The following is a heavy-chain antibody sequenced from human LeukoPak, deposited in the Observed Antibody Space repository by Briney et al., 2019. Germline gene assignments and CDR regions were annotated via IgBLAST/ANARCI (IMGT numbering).Heavy chain of an antibody. D-gene: IGHD6-13*01. V-gene: IGHV3-21*01. CDR1: GFTFSSYS. Sequence: RGGSLRLSCAASGFTFSSYSMNWVRQAPGKGLEGVSSISSSSSYIYYADSVEGRFTISRDNAKNSLYLQKNSLRAEDTAVYYCARYVGAAGTAVRLDYWGQGTLVTVSS. CDR3: ARYVGAAGTAVRLDY. J-gene: IGHJ4*02. CDR2: ISSSSSYI.